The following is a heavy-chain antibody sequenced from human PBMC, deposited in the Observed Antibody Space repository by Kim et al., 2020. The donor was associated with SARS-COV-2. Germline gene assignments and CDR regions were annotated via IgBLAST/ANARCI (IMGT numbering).Heavy chain of an antibody. D-gene: IGHD5-18*01. V-gene: IGHV3-66*01. Sequence: SVKGRFTISRDNSKNALYLQMNSLRAEDTAVYYCAYTAMVYYYYYYGMDVWGQGTTVTVSS. CDR3: AYTAMVYYYYYYGMDV. J-gene: IGHJ6*02.